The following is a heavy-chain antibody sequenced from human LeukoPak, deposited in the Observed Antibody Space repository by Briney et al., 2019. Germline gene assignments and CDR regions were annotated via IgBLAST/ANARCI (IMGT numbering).Heavy chain of an antibody. J-gene: IGHJ4*02. CDR3: ARATDGDYVPY. CDR1: GFTFSSYG. CDR2: IWYDGSNK. Sequence: GGPLRLSCAASGFTFSSYGMHWVRQAPGKGLEWVAVIWYDGSNKYYADSVKGRFTISRDNSKNTLYLQMNSLRAEDTAVYYCARATDGDYVPYWGQGTLVTVSS. D-gene: IGHD4-17*01. V-gene: IGHV3-33*01.